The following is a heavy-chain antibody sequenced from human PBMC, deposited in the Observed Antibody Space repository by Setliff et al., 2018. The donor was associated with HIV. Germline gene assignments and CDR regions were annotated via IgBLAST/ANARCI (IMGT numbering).Heavy chain of an antibody. CDR1: GGSISTYNFF. CDR2: VDYSGST. Sequence: SETLSLTCTFSGGSISTYNFFWGWLRQPPGKGLEWIGTVDYSGSTYYTPSLKSRVTISVDTSNNHFSLKLTSVTAAYTAVCDWPTECSRSFFDQWGQGTLVTVSS. V-gene: IGHV4-39*02. CDR3: PTECSRSFFDQ. J-gene: IGHJ4*02. D-gene: IGHD6-6*01.